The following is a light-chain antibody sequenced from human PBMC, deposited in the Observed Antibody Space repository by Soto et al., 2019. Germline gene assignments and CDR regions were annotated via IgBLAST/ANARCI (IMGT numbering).Light chain of an antibody. J-gene: IGKJ3*01. CDR3: QQYGGSPFT. V-gene: IGKV3-20*01. Sequence: EIVLTQSPGTLSLSPGERATLPCRASQSVSSSSLAWYQQQPGQAPRLLIYDASSRATGIPDRFSGSGSGTDFTLTISRLEPEDFAVYYCQQYGGSPFTFGPGTKVDIK. CDR1: QSVSSSS. CDR2: DAS.